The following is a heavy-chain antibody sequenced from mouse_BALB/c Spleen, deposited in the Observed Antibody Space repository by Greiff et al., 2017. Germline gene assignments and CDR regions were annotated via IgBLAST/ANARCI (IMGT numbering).Heavy chain of an antibody. CDR2: IDPANGNT. V-gene: IGHV14-3*02. J-gene: IGHJ3*01. CDR1: GFNIKDTY. Sequence: EVQLQQSGAELVKPGASVKLSCTASGFNIKDTYMHWVKQRPEQGLEWIGRIDPANGNTKYDPKFQGKATITVDTSSNTAYLQLSSLTSEDTAVYYCAPLHRSWFAYWGQGTLVTVSA. D-gene: IGHD2-14*01. CDR3: APLHRSWFAY.